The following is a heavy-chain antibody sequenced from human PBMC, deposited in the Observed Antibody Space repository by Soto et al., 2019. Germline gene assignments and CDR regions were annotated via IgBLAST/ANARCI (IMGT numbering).Heavy chain of an antibody. CDR2: IKEDGSEK. Sequence: VHLVASGGGLVQPGGSLSLSCVASGFTFSSYCMSWVRQAPGKGLEWVANIKEDGSEKYYADSVKGRFTISRDNAKNSLYLQLKSLRAEDTAVYYCARIWYSGLDIWGQGTMFTVSS. D-gene: IGHD1-26*01. V-gene: IGHV3-7*01. CDR1: GFTFSSYC. CDR3: ARIWYSGLDI. J-gene: IGHJ3*02.